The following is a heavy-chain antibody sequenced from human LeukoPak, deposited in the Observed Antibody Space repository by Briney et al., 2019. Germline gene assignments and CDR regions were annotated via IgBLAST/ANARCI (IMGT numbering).Heavy chain of an antibody. V-gene: IGHV3-23*01. CDR2: ISLDGATT. CDR3: ARNSLRTALYYMDV. CDR1: GFTFSSYA. J-gene: IGHJ6*03. Sequence: GGSLRLSCAASGFTFSSYAMSWVRQAPGKGLEWVSGISLDGATTYYTDSVKGRFTISRDNSKNTLYLQMNSLRAEDTAVYYCARNSLRTALYYMDVWGQGTTVTVSS.